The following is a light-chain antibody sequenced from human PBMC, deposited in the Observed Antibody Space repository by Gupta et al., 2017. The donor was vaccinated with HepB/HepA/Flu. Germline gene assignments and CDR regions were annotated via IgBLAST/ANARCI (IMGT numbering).Light chain of an antibody. CDR2: DAS. CDR3: QQRSNWPPMYT. CDR1: QSVSSY. J-gene: IGKJ2*01. V-gene: IGKV3-11*01. Sequence: EIVLTQSPATLSLSPGERATLSCRASQSVSSYLAWYQQKPGQAPRLLIYDASNSATGIPARFSGSESGTDFTLTISSLEPEDFAVYYCQQRSNWPPMYTFGQGTKLEIK.